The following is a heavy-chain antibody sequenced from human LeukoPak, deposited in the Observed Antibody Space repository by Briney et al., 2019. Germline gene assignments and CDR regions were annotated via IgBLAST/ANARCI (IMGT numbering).Heavy chain of an antibody. V-gene: IGHV1-58*02. D-gene: IGHD5-12*01. CDR2: IVVGSGNT. CDR3: ARSSRSGYSGFFDY. Sequence: GASVKVSCKASGFTFTSSAMQWVRQARGQRLEWIGWIVVGSGNTNYAQKFQERVTITRDMSTSTAYMELRSLRSDDTAVYYCARSSRSGYSGFFDYWGQGTLVTVSS. CDR1: GFTFTSSA. J-gene: IGHJ4*02.